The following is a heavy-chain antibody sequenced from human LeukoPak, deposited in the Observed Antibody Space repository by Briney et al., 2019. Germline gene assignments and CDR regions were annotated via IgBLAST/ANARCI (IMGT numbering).Heavy chain of an antibody. CDR2: SYYSGST. V-gene: IGHV4-31*03. CDR1: GGSISSGGYY. Sequence: SETLSLTCTASGGSISSGGYYWSWIRQHPGKVLEWIGYSYYSGSTYYNPSLKSRVTISVDTSKNQFSLKLSSVTAADTAVYYCARVCPDSRSWAHDAFDIWGQGTMVTVSS. J-gene: IGHJ3*02. D-gene: IGHD6-13*01. CDR3: ARVCPDSRSWAHDAFDI.